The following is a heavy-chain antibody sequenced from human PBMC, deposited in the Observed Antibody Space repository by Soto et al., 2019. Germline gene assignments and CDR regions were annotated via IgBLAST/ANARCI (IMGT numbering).Heavy chain of an antibody. J-gene: IGHJ6*02. CDR3: ARDSYYYGMDV. V-gene: IGHV3-13*01. CDR2: IGTAGDT. Sequence: GGSLRLSFAASGFTFSSYDMNWVRQATGKGLEWVSAIGTAGDTYYPGSVKGRFTISRENAKNSLYLQMNSLRAGDTAVYYCARDSYYYGMDVWGQGTTVTVSS. CDR1: GFTFSSYD.